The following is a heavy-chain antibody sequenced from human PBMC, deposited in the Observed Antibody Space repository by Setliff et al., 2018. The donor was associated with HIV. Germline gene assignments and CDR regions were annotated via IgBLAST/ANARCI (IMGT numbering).Heavy chain of an antibody. CDR3: ARRTTRGAFDI. Sequence: SVKVSCKASGGTFSSYAISWVRQAPGQGLEWMGGIIPFLGTTNYAQQFQGRVSITTDESTNTVYMELSSLRSEDTAVYYCARRTTRGAFDIWGRGTMVTVSS. V-gene: IGHV1-69*05. J-gene: IGHJ3*02. CDR1: GGTFSSYA. D-gene: IGHD1-1*01. CDR2: IIPFLGTT.